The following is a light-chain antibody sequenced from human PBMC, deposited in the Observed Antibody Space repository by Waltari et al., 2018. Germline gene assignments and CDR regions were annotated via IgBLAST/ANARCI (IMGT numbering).Light chain of an antibody. J-gene: IGLJ1*01. CDR2: DVS. Sequence: QSALTQPRPVSGSPGPSVPIPFPVTSSDGGGYNYVSWYQQHPGKAPKLMIYDVSKRPSGVPDRCSGSKSGNTASLTISGLQAEDEADYYCCSYAGSYTYVFGTGTKVTVL. CDR3: CSYAGSYTYV. CDR1: SSDGGGYNY. V-gene: IGLV2-11*01.